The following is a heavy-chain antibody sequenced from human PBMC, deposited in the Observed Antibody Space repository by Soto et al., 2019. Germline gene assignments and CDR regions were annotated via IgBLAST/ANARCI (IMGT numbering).Heavy chain of an antibody. D-gene: IGHD1-7*01. Sequence: QVQLQESGPGLVKPSQTLSLTCTVSGGSISSDNYYWSWIRQPPGKGLEWIGFMSYCGSTSYNVSLKSRVTISVDTSKNQFSLNLSFVTAADTAVYYCATMGTPATGLYYFDNWGQGTLVTVSS. CDR1: GGSISSDNYY. CDR3: ATMGTPATGLYYFDN. CDR2: MSYCGST. V-gene: IGHV4-30-4*01. J-gene: IGHJ4*02.